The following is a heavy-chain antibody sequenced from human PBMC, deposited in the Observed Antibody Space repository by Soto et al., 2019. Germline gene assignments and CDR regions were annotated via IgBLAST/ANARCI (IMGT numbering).Heavy chain of an antibody. Sequence: SETLSLTCAVSGGSISSGGYSWSWIRQPPGKGLEWIGYIYHSGSTYYNPSLKSRVTISVDRSKNQFSLKLSSVTAADTAVYYCARVVVTAIPENWFDPWGQGTLVTVSS. CDR3: ARVVVTAIPENWFDP. D-gene: IGHD2-21*02. CDR1: GGSISSGGYS. CDR2: IYHSGST. V-gene: IGHV4-30-2*01. J-gene: IGHJ5*02.